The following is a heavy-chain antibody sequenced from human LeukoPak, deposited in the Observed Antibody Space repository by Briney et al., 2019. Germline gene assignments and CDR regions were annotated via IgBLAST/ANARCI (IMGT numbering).Heavy chain of an antibody. CDR1: GFTFSSYA. CDR3: SPGIAAAGNQFDY. V-gene: IGHV3-23*01. Sequence: PGRSLRLSCAASGFTFSSYAMSWVRQAPGKGLEWVSAISGSGGSTYYADSVKGRFTISRDNSKNTLYLQMNSLRAEDTAVYYCSPGIAAAGNQFDYWGQGTLVTVSS. J-gene: IGHJ4*02. D-gene: IGHD6-13*01. CDR2: ISGSGGST.